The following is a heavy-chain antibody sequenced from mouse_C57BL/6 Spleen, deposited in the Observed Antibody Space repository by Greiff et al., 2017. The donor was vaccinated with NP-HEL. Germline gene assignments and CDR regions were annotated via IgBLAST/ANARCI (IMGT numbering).Heavy chain of an antibody. CDR2: INPNYGTT. V-gene: IGHV1-39*01. J-gene: IGHJ3*01. D-gene: IGHD4-1*01. CDR1: GYSFTDYN. Sequence: VQLKESGPELVKPGASVKISCKASGYSFTDYNMNWVKQSNGKSLEWIGVINPNYGTTSYNQKFKGKATLTVDQSSSTAYMQLNSLTSEDSAVDYCAKYGLGRRFAYWGQGTLVTVSA. CDR3: AKYGLGRRFAY.